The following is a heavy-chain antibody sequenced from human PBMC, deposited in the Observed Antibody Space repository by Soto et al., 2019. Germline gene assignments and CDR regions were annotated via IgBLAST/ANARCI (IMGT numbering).Heavy chain of an antibody. V-gene: IGHV1-2*04. D-gene: IGHD6-13*01. J-gene: IGHJ6*02. Sequence: AASVKVSCKASGYTFTGYYMHWVRQAPGQGLEWMGWINPNSGGTNYAQKFQGWVTMTRDTSISTAYMELSRLRSDDTAVYYCARAARYSSSWYGLYYYYYGMDVWGQGTTVTVSS. CDR1: GYTFTGYY. CDR2: INPNSGGT. CDR3: ARAARYSSSWYGLYYYYYGMDV.